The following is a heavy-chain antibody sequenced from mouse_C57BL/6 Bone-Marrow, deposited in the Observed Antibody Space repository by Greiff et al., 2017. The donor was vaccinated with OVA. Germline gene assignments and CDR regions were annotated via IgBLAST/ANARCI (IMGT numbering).Heavy chain of an antibody. J-gene: IGHJ1*03. CDR2: INYDGSST. Sequence: EVMLVESEGGLVQPGSSMKLSCTASGFTFSDYYMAWVRQVPEKGLEWVANINYDGSSTYYLDSLKSRFIISRDNAKNILYLQMSSLKSEDTATYYCARDQIYDGYWYFDVWGTGTTVTVSS. CDR3: ARDQIYDGYWYFDV. CDR1: GFTFSDYY. D-gene: IGHD2-3*01. V-gene: IGHV5-16*01.